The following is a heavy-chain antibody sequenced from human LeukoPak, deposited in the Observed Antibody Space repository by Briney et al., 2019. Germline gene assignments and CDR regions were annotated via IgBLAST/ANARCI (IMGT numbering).Heavy chain of an antibody. J-gene: IGHJ4*02. D-gene: IGHD3-16*02. CDR3: AKRGVVVRVFLVGFHKEAYYFDS. CDR2: LSGSAGGT. CDR1: GITLSNYG. V-gene: IGHV3-23*01. Sequence: GGSLRLSCGVSGITLSNYGMSWVRQAPGKGLEWVAGLSGSAGGTNYADSVKGRFTVSRDNSKNTLFLQMDRLRAEDTAVYFCAKRGVVVRVFLVGFHKEAYYFDSWGQGAQVTVSS.